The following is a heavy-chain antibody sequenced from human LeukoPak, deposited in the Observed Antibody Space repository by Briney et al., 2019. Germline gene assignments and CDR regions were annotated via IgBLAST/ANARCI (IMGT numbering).Heavy chain of an antibody. Sequence: SETLSLTCTVSGGSISSGSYYWSWIRQPAGKGLEWIGRIYTSGSTYYNPSLKSRVTISVDTSKNQFSLKLSSVTAADTAVYYCATSAHRGWYFDYWGQGTLVTVSS. CDR3: ATSAHRGWYFDY. J-gene: IGHJ4*02. V-gene: IGHV4-61*02. CDR2: IYTSGST. D-gene: IGHD6-19*01. CDR1: GGSISSGSYY.